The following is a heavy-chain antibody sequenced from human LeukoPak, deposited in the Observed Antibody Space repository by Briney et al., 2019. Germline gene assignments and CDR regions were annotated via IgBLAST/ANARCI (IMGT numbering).Heavy chain of an antibody. D-gene: IGHD4-17*01. CDR2: ISGSGGST. V-gene: IGHV3-23*01. CDR1: GFTFSSYA. Sequence: GGSLRLSCAAPGFTFSSYAMSWVRQAPGKGLEWVSAISGSGGSTYYADSVKGRFTISRDNSKNTLYLQMNSLRAEDTAVYYCARAPSHGDYVYWGQGTLVTVSS. CDR3: ARAPSHGDYVY. J-gene: IGHJ4*02.